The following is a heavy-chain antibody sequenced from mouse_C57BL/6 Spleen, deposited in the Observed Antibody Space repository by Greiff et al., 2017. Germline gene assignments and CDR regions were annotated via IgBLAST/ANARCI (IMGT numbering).Heavy chain of an antibody. CDR1: GYAFSSSW. V-gene: IGHV1-82*01. D-gene: IGHD4-1*01. Sequence: QVQLQQSGPELVKPGASVKISCKASGYAFSSSWMNWVKQRPGKGLVWIGRIYPGDGDTNSNGKFKGKATLTANKSSSTAYMQLSSLTSEVTAVYCGARTGTVWYFDVWGTGTTVTVTS. CDR3: ARTGTVWYFDV. CDR2: IYPGDGDT. J-gene: IGHJ1*03.